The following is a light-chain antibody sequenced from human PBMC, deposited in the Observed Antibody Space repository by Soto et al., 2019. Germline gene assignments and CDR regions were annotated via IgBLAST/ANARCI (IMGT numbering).Light chain of an antibody. CDR3: QQYGSSSWK. CDR2: GAS. V-gene: IGKV3-20*01. J-gene: IGKJ1*01. CDR1: QSVSSNY. Sequence: DIVLTHSPGTLSLSPGERATVSCRSSQSVSSNYLAWYQQKPGQAPRLLIYGASSRATGIPDRFSGSGSGTDFTLTISRLEPEDFAVYYCQQYGSSSWKFGQGTKVDIK.